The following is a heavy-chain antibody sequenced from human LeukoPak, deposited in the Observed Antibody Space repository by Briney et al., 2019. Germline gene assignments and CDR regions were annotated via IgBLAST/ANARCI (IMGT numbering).Heavy chain of an antibody. Sequence: GGSLRLSCAASGFTFSSYEMNWVRQAPGKGLEWVSYISSSGSTIYYADSVKGRFTISRDNAKNSLYLQMNSLRAEDTAVYYCARVNAPLGLRYFDWPYYFDYWGQGTLVTVSS. CDR1: GFTFSSYE. CDR3: ARVNAPLGLRYFDWPYYFDY. V-gene: IGHV3-48*03. D-gene: IGHD3-9*01. J-gene: IGHJ4*02. CDR2: ISSSGSTI.